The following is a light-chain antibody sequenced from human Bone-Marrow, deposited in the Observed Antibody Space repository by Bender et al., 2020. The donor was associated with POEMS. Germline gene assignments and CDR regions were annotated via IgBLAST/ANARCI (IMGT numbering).Light chain of an antibody. J-gene: IGLJ3*02. CDR1: SSDVGLYNY. CDR2: DVS. CDR3: SSYTSSSTLV. Sequence: QSALTQPASVSGSPGQSITISCTGTSSDVGLYNYVSWYQQHPGKAPKLLICDVSDRPSGVSNRFSASKSGNTASLTISGLQPGDEADYYCSSYTSSSTLVFGGGTKLTVL. V-gene: IGLV2-14*01.